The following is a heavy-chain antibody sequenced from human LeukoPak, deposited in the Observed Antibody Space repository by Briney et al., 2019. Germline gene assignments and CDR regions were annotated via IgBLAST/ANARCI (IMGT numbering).Heavy chain of an antibody. CDR3: ARITLTGPYGMDV. Sequence: GGSLRLSCAASGFTFSSYAMSWVRQAPGKGLEWVSAISYSSDYIYYADSVKGRFTISRDNAKNSLFLQMNSLRAEDTAIYYCARITLTGPYGMDVWGQGTTVTVSS. D-gene: IGHD3-9*01. V-gene: IGHV3-21*01. J-gene: IGHJ6*02. CDR1: GFTFSSYA. CDR2: ISYSSDYI.